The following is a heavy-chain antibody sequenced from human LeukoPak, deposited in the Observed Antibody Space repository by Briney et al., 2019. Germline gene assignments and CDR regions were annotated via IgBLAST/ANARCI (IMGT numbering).Heavy chain of an antibody. D-gene: IGHD4-11*01. CDR2: ISSSSSYI. J-gene: IGHJ3*02. Sequence: PGGSLRLSCAASGFTLSSYAMSWVRQAPGKGLEWVSSISSSSSYIYYADSVKGRFTISRDNAKNSLYLQMNSLRAEDTAVYYCARGVSGAFDIWGQGTMVTVSS. CDR1: GFTLSSYA. V-gene: IGHV3-21*01. CDR3: ARGVSGAFDI.